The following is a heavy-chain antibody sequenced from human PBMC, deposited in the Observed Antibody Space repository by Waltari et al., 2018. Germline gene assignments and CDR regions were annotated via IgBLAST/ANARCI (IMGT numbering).Heavy chain of an antibody. CDR2: VYSGGTT. CDR3: ARDPLYYFDS. Sequence: EVQLVESGGGLVQPGGSLRLSCAASAFTVSSSCMHWVRQAPGKGLGVVSLVYSGGTTYSPGSGEGRFTISRDISTNTVYLQMNSLTAEDTAVYYCARDPLYYFDSWGQGALVTVSS. CDR1: AFTVSSSC. V-gene: IGHV3-53*01. J-gene: IGHJ4*02.